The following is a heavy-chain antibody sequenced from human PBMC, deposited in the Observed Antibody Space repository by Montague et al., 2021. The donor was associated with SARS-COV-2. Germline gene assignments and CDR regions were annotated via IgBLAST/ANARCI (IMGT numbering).Heavy chain of an antibody. CDR3: ARDRRYYDSSVYPGVAYNWFDP. CDR1: GFTFSSYA. Sequence: SLRLSCAASGFTFSSYAMHWVRQAPGEGLEWVAVISYDGSNKYYADSVKGRFTISRDNSKNTLYLRMNSLRAEDTAVYYCARDRRYYDSSVYPGVAYNWFDPWGQGTLVTVSS. CDR2: ISYDGSNK. V-gene: IGHV3-30-3*01. D-gene: IGHD3-22*01. J-gene: IGHJ5*02.